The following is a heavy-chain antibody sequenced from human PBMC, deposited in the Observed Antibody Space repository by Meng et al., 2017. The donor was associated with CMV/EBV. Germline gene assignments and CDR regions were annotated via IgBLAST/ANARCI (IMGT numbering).Heavy chain of an antibody. CDR1: AISRSRW. CDR3: ARLTYGSGSYYPAVGFDY. D-gene: IGHD3-10*01. Sequence: AISRSRWGSWDRQTPGKGLEWMGEIYDSGSTNYNQSLKSRVTISVDKSKNQFSLKLSSVTAADTAVYYCARLTYGSGSYYPAVGFDYWGQGTLVTVSS. CDR2: IYDSGST. V-gene: IGHV4-4*02. J-gene: IGHJ4*02.